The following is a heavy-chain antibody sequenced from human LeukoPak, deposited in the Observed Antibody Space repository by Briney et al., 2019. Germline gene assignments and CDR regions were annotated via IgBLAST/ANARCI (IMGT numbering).Heavy chain of an antibody. CDR2: INPSDSST. V-gene: IGHV1-46*01. CDR3: ARPPQYYYSSKKYYFDY. J-gene: IGHJ4*02. CDR1: GYTFTSYY. D-gene: IGHD3-10*01. Sequence: ASVKVSCKASGYTFTSYYMHWVRQAPGQGLEWMGIINPSDSSTSFAQRFQGRVTMTRDTSTSTVYMELSSLRSEDTAVYYCARPPQYYYSSKKYYFDYWGQGTLVTVSS.